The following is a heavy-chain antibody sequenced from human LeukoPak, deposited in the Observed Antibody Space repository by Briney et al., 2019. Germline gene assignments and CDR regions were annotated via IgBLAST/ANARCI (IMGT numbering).Heavy chain of an antibody. CDR3: ARPSHCSGGSCYPYYFDY. CDR2: IYPGDSDT. Sequence: GESLKISCKGSGYSVTSYWIGWVRQMPGKGLEWMGIIYPGDSDTRYSPSFQGQVTISADKSISTAYLQWSSLKASDTAMYYCARPSHCSGGSCYPYYFDYWGQGTLVTVSS. D-gene: IGHD2-15*01. J-gene: IGHJ4*02. V-gene: IGHV5-51*01. CDR1: GYSVTSYW.